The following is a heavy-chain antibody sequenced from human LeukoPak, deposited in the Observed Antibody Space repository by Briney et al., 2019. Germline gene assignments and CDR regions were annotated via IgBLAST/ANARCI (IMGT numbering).Heavy chain of an antibody. D-gene: IGHD1-26*01. Sequence: VGSLRLSCAASGFTFSTCGMSWVRQAPGKGLEWVSVITRGGGSTYNADSVKGRFTISRDNSRNTLHLQMNSLRAEDTAVHYCAKHRSGNYAFDYWGQGTLVTVSS. V-gene: IGHV3-23*01. CDR3: AKHRSGNYAFDY. CDR2: ITRGGGST. J-gene: IGHJ4*02. CDR1: GFTFSTCG.